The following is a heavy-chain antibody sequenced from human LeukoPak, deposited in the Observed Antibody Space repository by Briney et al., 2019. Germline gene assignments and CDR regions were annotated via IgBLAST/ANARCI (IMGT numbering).Heavy chain of an antibody. CDR3: AKGMGLLRYFDWLFDY. J-gene: IGHJ4*02. CDR1: GFTFSSYA. D-gene: IGHD3-9*01. V-gene: IGHV3-23*01. Sequence: GGSLRLSCAASGFTFSSYAMSWVRQAPGKGLEWVSAISGSGGSTYYADSVKGRFTISRDTSKNTLYLQMNSLRAEDTAVYYCAKGMGLLRYFDWLFDYWGQGTLVTVSS. CDR2: ISGSGGST.